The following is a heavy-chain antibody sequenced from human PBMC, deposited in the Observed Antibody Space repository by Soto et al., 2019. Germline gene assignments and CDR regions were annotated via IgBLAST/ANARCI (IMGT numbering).Heavy chain of an antibody. CDR1: GYTFTSYG. J-gene: IGHJ6*02. D-gene: IGHD3-22*01. CDR3: LLHYYYSSGTLYYYYGMDV. Sequence: QVQLVQSGAEVKKPGASVKVSCKASGYTFTSYGISWVRQAPGQGLEWMGWISAYNGNTNYAQKLQGRVTMTTDTSTSTAYMELRSLRSDDTAVYYCLLHYYYSSGTLYYYYGMDVWGQGTTVTVSS. CDR2: ISAYNGNT. V-gene: IGHV1-18*04.